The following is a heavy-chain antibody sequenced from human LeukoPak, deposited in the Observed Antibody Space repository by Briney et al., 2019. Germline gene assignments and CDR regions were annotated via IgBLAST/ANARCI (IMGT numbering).Heavy chain of an antibody. CDR3: AKGSYYSGSGSFSQYGWFDP. CDR1: GFTFSTYA. CDR2: ISGSGGST. J-gene: IGHJ5*02. V-gene: IGHV3-23*01. Sequence: GGSLRLSCAASGFTFSTYAMTWVRQAPGKGPEWVSTISGSGGSTYYPDSVRGRFTISRDNSKNTLYLQMNSLRAEDTALYYCAKGSYYSGSGSFSQYGWFDPWGQGTLVTVSS. D-gene: IGHD3-10*01.